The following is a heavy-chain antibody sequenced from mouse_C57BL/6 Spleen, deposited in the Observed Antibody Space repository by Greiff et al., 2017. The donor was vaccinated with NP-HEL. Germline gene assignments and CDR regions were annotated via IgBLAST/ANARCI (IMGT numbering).Heavy chain of an antibody. V-gene: IGHV8-8*01. CDR2: IWWDDDT. CDR1: GFSLSTFGMG. Sequence: QVTLKESGPGILQPSQTLSLTCSFSGFSLSTFGMGVGWIRQPSGKGLEWLAHIWWDDDTYYNPALKSRLTISKDTSKNQVFLKIANVDTAETATYYCARIDYYGSILFDYWGQGTTLTGSS. D-gene: IGHD1-1*01. CDR3: ARIDYYGSILFDY. J-gene: IGHJ2*01.